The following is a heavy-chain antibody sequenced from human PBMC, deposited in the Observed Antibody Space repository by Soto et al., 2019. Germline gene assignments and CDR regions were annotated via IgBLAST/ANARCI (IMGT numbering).Heavy chain of an antibody. CDR3: ATREGALDY. V-gene: IGHV3-30-3*01. CDR1: GFTFSTYL. Sequence: PGGSLRLSCAASGFTFSTYLMHWVRQAPGKGLEWVAVISYDGSFKYYADSVKGRFTISRDNSKNTLYLQMNTLRLEDTAVYYCATREGALDYWGQGTLVTVSS. CDR2: ISYDGSFK. J-gene: IGHJ4*02. D-gene: IGHD3-16*01.